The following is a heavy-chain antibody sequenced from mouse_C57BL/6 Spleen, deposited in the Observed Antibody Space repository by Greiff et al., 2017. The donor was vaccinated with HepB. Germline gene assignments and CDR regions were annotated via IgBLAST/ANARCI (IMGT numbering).Heavy chain of an antibody. J-gene: IGHJ4*01. V-gene: IGHV1-82*01. Sequence: VKVVESGPELVKPGASVKISCKASGYAFSSSWMNWVKQRPGKGLEWIGRIYPGDGDTNYNGKFKGKATLTADKSSSTAYMQLSSLTSEDSAVYFCARGGSPAMDYWGQGTSVTVSS. CDR1: GYAFSSSW. CDR3: ARGGSPAMDY. D-gene: IGHD1-1*02. CDR2: IYPGDGDT.